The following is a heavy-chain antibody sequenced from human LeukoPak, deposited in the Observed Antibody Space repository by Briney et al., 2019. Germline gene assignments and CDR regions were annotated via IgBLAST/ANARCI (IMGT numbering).Heavy chain of an antibody. CDR3: ARNRYGDYGDWFDP. V-gene: IGHV1-8*01. CDR2: INPNSGNT. D-gene: IGHD4-17*01. Sequence: ASVKVSCKASEYTFTNYDINWVRQATGQGLEWMGWINPNSGNTGYAQKFQGRVTMTRNTSISTAYMELSSLRSEDTAIYYCARNRYGDYGDWFDPWGQGTLVTVSS. J-gene: IGHJ5*02. CDR1: EYTFTNYD.